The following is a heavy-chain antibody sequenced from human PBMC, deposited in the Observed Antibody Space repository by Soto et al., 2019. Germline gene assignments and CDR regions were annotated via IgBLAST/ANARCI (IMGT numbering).Heavy chain of an antibody. CDR2: IYYSGNT. J-gene: IGHJ6*02. V-gene: IGHV4-30-4*02. CDR3: ARDAMAAAGSYYYYGMDV. CDR1: GGSISSGDYY. D-gene: IGHD6-13*01. Sequence: PSETLSLTCTVSGGSISSGDYYWSWIRQPPGKGLEWIGFIYYSGNTHYNPSLKSRVTISVDTSKTQFSLKLSSVTAADTAVYYCARDAMAAAGSYYYYGMDVWGQGTTVTVSS.